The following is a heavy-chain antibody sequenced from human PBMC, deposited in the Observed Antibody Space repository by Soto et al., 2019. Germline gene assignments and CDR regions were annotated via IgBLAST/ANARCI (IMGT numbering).Heavy chain of an antibody. J-gene: IGHJ4*02. CDR2: VNPHGAST. CDR1: GYSSSNYY. Sequence: QVQVVQSGAEVREPGASVKVSCTASGYSSSNYYTHWARQAPGQGLEWMGIVNPHGASTVYAQRFQGRLTLTRDTSPNTDYMELSRLTSDDNAIYYCASGTPIWSNWGQGTLVTVSS. D-gene: IGHD2-8*02. CDR3: ASGTPIWSN. V-gene: IGHV1-46*01.